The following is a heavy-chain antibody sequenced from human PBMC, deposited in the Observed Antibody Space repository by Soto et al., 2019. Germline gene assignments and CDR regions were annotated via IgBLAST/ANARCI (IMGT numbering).Heavy chain of an antibody. CDR2: ISSRSNSI. CDR3: ARAKNVGAYSPFDY. D-gene: IGHD2-15*01. CDR1: GFTFSSYS. V-gene: IGHV3-48*02. J-gene: IGHJ4*02. Sequence: EVQLVESGGGLAQPGGSLRLSCAASGFTFSSYSLNWVRQAPGKGLEWVSYISSRSNSIYYADSVKGRFTTSRDNAKNSLFLQMNSLRDEDTAVYFCARAKNVGAYSPFDYWGQGNLVTVSS.